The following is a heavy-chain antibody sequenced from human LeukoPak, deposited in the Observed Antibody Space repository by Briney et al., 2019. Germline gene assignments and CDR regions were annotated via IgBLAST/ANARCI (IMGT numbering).Heavy chain of an antibody. CDR2: ISSDGSNT. V-gene: IGHV3-74*01. CDR3: VSRNYGSSPFDY. D-gene: IGHD4-17*01. CDR1: GFTFNRYW. J-gene: IGHJ4*02. Sequence: GGSLRLSCAASGFTFNRYWMHWVRQAPGKGLVWVSRISSDGSNTNYADSVKGRFTISRDNAENTLYLQMDSLTAEGTAVYFCVSRNYGSSPFDYWGQGTLVTVSS.